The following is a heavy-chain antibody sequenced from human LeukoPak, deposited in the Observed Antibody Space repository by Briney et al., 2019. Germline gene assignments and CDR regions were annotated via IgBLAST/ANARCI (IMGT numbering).Heavy chain of an antibody. J-gene: IGHJ4*02. D-gene: IGHD3-22*01. Sequence: GGSLTLSCPASGFTFRSYHMSWVRQAPGKGLEWVSDITGAGGNTNYADSVKGRFNISRDNTKNTLYLQMNSLRDEDTAVYYCAKVKDTSGSRFDYWGQGTLVSVSS. CDR3: AKVKDTSGSRFDY. CDR2: ITGAGGNT. CDR1: GFTFRSYH. V-gene: IGHV3-23*01.